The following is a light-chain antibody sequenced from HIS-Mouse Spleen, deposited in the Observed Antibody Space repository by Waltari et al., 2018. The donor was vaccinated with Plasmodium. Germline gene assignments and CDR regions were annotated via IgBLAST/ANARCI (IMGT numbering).Light chain of an antibody. CDR1: SSDVGGYNY. CDR2: EVS. Sequence: QSALTQPASVSGSPGQSITISCTGPSSDVGGYNYVSWYQQHPGKAPNFMIYEVSNRPSGVSNRCSGSKAGNTASLTISGLQAEDEADYYCSSYTSSSTLVVFGGGTKLTVL. V-gene: IGLV2-14*01. CDR3: SSYTSSSTLVV. J-gene: IGLJ2*01.